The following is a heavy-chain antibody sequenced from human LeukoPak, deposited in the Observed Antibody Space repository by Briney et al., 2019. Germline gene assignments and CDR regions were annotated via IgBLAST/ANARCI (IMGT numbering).Heavy chain of an antibody. Sequence: GRSLRLSCAASGFTFSSYGMHWVRQAPGKGLEWVAFIRYDGSNKYYADSVKGRSTISRDNSKNTLYLQMNSLRAEDTAVYYCARWGCSSTSGYLPGGGQGTLVTVSS. CDR2: IRYDGSNK. V-gene: IGHV3-30*02. D-gene: IGHD2-2*01. CDR3: ARWGCSSTSGYLPG. J-gene: IGHJ4*02. CDR1: GFTFSSYG.